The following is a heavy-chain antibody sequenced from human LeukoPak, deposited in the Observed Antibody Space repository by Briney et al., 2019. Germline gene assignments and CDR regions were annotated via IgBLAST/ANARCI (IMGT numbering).Heavy chain of an antibody. CDR2: INHSGST. J-gene: IGHJ4*02. CDR3: AREGVVAATGFDY. D-gene: IGHD2-15*01. CDR1: GGSFSGYY. Sequence: PSETLSLTCAVYGGSFSGYYWSWIRQPPGKGLEWIGEINHSGSTNYNPSLKSRVTISVDTSKNQFSLKLSSVTAADTAVYYCAREGVVAATGFDYWGQGTLVTVSS. V-gene: IGHV4-34*01.